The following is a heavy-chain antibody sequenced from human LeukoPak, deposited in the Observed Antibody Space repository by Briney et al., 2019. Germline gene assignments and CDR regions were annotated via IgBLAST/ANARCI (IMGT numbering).Heavy chain of an antibody. V-gene: IGHV4-31*03. CDR2: IYYSGST. CDR3: ARASLYGSGVNWFDP. Sequence: SQTLSLTCTVSGGSISGGGYYWSWIRQHPGKGLEWIGYIYYSGSTYYNPSLKNRVTISVDTSKNQFSLKLSSVTAADTAVYYCARASLYGSGVNWFDPWGQGTLVTVSS. D-gene: IGHD3-10*01. CDR1: GGSISGGGYY. J-gene: IGHJ5*02.